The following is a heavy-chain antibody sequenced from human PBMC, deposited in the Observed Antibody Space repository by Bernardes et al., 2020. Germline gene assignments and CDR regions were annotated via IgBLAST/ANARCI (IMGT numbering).Heavy chain of an antibody. V-gene: IGHV1-69*06. CDR3: ARGLDDYVTNRFDY. CDR1: GGTFSSYA. D-gene: IGHD3-16*01. J-gene: IGHJ4*02. Sequence: SVKVSCKASGGTFSSYAISWVRQAPGQGLAWMGGIIPIFGTANYAQKFQGRVTITADKSTSTAYMELSSLRSEDTAVYYCARGLDDYVTNRFDYWGQGTLVTVSS. CDR2: IIPIFGTA.